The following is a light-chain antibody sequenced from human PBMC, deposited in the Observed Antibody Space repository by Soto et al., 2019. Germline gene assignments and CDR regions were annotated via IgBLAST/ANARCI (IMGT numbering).Light chain of an antibody. J-gene: IGKJ5*01. CDR1: QSVSRY. V-gene: IGKV3-11*01. CDR3: QQRSNLPFT. CDR2: DAS. Sequence: TQYPETLSVSPGARATFSCRASQSVSRYFAWYQQKPGQGPRLLIYDASNRAAGIPARFSGSGSGTDFTLTISSLEPEDFAVYYCQQRSNLPFTFGQGTLLEI.